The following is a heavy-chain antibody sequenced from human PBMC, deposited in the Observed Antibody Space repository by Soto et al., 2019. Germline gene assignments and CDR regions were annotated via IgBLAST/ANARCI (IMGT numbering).Heavy chain of an antibody. J-gene: IGHJ4*02. CDR2: IFPGDSDT. Sequence: PGESLKISCQGSGYNFGAYWIGWVRQMPGKGLEWMGIIFPGDSDTRYRPSFQGQVTISVDRPINTAYLQWSSLKASDTAVYYCARGLFGELSPGGIDYFDYWGQGTLVTVSS. CDR1: GYNFGAYW. D-gene: IGHD3-10*01. V-gene: IGHV5-51*01. CDR3: ARGLFGELSPGGIDYFDY.